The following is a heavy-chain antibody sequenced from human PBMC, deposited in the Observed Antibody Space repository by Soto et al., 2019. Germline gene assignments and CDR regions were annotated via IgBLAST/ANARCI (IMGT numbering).Heavy chain of an antibody. Sequence: KPSETLSLTCTVTGGTISGYYWTWIRQSAGGGLEWIGRIYSSGSTNYNPSLKSRVTISLDTSMNHFSLRLSSVTAADTAVYYCARGQRFSDWFDPWGQGTLVTVPS. J-gene: IGHJ5*02. V-gene: IGHV4-4*07. CDR3: ARGQRFSDWFDP. CDR1: GGTISGYY. D-gene: IGHD3-3*01. CDR2: IYSSGST.